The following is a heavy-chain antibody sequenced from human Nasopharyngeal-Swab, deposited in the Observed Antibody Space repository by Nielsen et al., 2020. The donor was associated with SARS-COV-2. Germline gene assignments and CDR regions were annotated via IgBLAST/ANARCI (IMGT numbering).Heavy chain of an antibody. CDR3: ARQFRYGVHFDY. V-gene: IGHV4-31*03. CDR2: IYYSGST. D-gene: IGHD4-17*01. Sequence: SETLSPTCTLSGGSISSGGYYWSWIRQHPGKGLEWIGYIYYSGSTYYNPSLKSRVTISVDTSKNQFSLKLSSVTAADTAVYYCARQFRYGVHFDYWGQGTLVTVSS. J-gene: IGHJ4*02. CDR1: GGSISSGGYY.